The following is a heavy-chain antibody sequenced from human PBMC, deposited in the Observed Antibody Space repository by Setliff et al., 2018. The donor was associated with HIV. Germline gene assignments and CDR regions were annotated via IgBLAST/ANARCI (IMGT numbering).Heavy chain of an antibody. CDR3: ARSTVGAGASFP. V-gene: IGHV4-59*11. CDR2: ISHSGNT. D-gene: IGHD1-26*01. J-gene: IGHJ5*02. CDR1: GDSINTHY. Sequence: SETLSLTCTVSGDSINTHYWSWIRQPPGKGLEWIGCISHSGNTNFNPSLNSRVTISLDTSKNQFSLRLTSLTAADTAIYYRARSTVGAGASFPWGRGIWVTAS.